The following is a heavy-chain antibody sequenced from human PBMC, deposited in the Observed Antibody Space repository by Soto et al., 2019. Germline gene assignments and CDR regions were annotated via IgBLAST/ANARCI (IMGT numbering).Heavy chain of an antibody. Sequence: ASVKVSCKASGYTFTSYAMHWVRQAPGQRLEWMGWINAGNGNTKYSQKFQGRVTITRDTSASTAYMELSSLRSEDTAVYYCAREVRGDLKGFXIWSQGTMVTVSS. V-gene: IGHV1-3*01. D-gene: IGHD3-10*01. CDR3: AREVRGDLKGFXI. CDR1: GYTFTSYA. J-gene: IGHJ3*02. CDR2: INAGNGNT.